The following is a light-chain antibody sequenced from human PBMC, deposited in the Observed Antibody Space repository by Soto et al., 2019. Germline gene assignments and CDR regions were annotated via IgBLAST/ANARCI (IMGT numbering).Light chain of an antibody. CDR1: QSISSY. CDR3: RQRSNWPLT. V-gene: IGKV3-11*01. Sequence: EIVLTQSPATLSLSPGERATLSCRASQSISSYLAWYKQRPGQAPRLLIYDASNRATGIPARFSGSGSGTDFTLTISSLEPEDFAVYYCRQRSNWPLTFGGGTKVDIK. CDR2: DAS. J-gene: IGKJ4*01.